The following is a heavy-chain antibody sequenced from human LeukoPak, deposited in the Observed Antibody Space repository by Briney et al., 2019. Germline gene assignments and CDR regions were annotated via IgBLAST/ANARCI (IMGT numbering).Heavy chain of an antibody. Sequence: GESLKISCKGSGYSFTSYWISWVRQMPGQGLEWMGIIFPGDSDTRYSPSFQGQVTISADKSISTAYLQWSSLKASDTAIYYCASEYCSGGNCYFDYWGQGTLVTVSS. V-gene: IGHV5-51*01. CDR2: IFPGDSDT. J-gene: IGHJ4*02. CDR1: GYSFTSYW. CDR3: ASEYCSGGNCYFDY. D-gene: IGHD2-15*01.